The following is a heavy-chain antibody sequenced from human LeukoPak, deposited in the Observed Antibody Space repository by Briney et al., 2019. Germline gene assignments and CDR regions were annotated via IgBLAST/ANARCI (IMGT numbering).Heavy chain of an antibody. V-gene: IGHV1-18*01. CDR3: ARDRSPGGSRSRSNWFDP. CDR2: ISAYNGNT. CDR1: GYTFTSYG. J-gene: IGHJ5*02. Sequence: ASVKVSCKASGYTFTSYGISWVRQAPGQGLEWMGWISAYNGNTNYAQKLQGRVTMTTDTSTSTAYMGLRSLRSDDTAVYYCARDRSPGGSRSRSNWFDPWGQGTLVTVSS. D-gene: IGHD3-10*01.